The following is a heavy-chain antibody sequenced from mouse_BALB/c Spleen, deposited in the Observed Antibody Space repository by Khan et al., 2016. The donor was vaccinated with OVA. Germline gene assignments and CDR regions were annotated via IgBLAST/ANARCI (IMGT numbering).Heavy chain of an antibody. CDR2: ILYSGST. D-gene: IGHD2-14*01. CDR1: GDSITSGY. J-gene: IGHJ3*01. Sequence: VQLKESGPSLVKPSQTLSLTCSVTGDSITSGYWCWIRKFPGHKLEYMGYILYSGSTYYNPSLKSRISITRHTSQNQYYLQLNSVTTDDTATYYCARATYRYAFAYWGQGTLVTVSA. CDR3: ARATYRYAFAY. V-gene: IGHV3-8*02.